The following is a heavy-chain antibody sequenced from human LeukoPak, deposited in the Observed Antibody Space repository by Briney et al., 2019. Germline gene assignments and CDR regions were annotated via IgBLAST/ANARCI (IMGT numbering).Heavy chain of an antibody. CDR3: ARSRRTAVFDP. CDR2: IYYSGST. CDR1: GGSISSYY. D-gene: IGHD6-6*01. J-gene: IGHJ5*02. V-gene: IGHV4-59*08. Sequence: SETLSLTCTVSGGSISSYYWSWIRQPPGKGLEWIGYIYYSGSTNYNPSLKSRVIISVDTSKNQFSLKLTSVTAADTAVYYCARSRRTAVFDPWGQGILVTVSS.